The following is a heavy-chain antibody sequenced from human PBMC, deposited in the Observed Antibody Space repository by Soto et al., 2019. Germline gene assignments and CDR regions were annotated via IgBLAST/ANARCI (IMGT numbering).Heavy chain of an antibody. CDR1: GGSISSGDYY. D-gene: IGHD3-22*01. Sequence: SETLSLTCTVSGGSISSGDYYWSWIRQPPGKGLEWIGYIYYSGSTYYNPSLKSRVTISVDTSKNQFSLKLSSVTAADTAVYYCARGINYYDSSGDSWFDPWGQGTLVTVSS. CDR2: IYYSGST. CDR3: ARGINYYDSSGDSWFDP. J-gene: IGHJ5*02. V-gene: IGHV4-30-4*01.